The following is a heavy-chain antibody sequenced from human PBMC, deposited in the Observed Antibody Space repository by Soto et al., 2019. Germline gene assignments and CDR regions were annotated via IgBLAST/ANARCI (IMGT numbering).Heavy chain of an antibody. V-gene: IGHV3-30*03. CDR3: TIVRAADSALDH. Sequence: LRLSCVGSGFIFSNNGMHWARQTPGKGLEWVAFMSYDGSDTFYADSVKGRFTISRDNSKNTLFLHMSNLRAEDTAMYYCTIVRAADSALDHWGQGTLVTVSS. CDR2: MSYDGSDT. CDR1: GFIFSNNG. J-gene: IGHJ4*02. D-gene: IGHD3-10*02.